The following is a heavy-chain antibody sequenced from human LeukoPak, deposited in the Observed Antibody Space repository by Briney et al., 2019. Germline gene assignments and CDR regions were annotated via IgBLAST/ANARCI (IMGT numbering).Heavy chain of an antibody. CDR2: IRSSSSYI. CDR3: ARDLMDSSGWYPPYFDY. D-gene: IGHD3-22*01. J-gene: IGHJ4*02. V-gene: IGHV3-21*01. Sequence: GGSLRLSCAGSGFTFRSYSMNWVRQAPGKGLEWVSSIRSSSSYIYYADSVKGRFTISRDNAKNSLYLQMNSLRAEDTAVYYCARDLMDSSGWYPPYFDYWGQGTLVTVSS. CDR1: GFTFRSYS.